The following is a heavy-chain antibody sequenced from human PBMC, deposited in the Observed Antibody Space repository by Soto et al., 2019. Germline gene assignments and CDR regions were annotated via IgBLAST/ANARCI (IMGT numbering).Heavy chain of an antibody. CDR1: GITFSSYA. V-gene: IGHV3-30*18. CDR2: ISYDGSNK. D-gene: IGHD3-22*01. CDR3: AKSRPPYDRVVKPFDY. Sequence: GGSLRLSCAASGITFSSYAMHWVRQAPGKGLEWVAVISYDGSNKYYADSVRGRFTISRDNSKNTLYLQMNSLRAEGTAVYYCAKSRPPYDRVVKPFDYWGQGALVTVSS. J-gene: IGHJ4*02.